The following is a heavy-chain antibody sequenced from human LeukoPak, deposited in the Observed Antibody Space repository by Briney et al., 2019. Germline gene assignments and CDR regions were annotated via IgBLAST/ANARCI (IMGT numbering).Heavy chain of an antibody. D-gene: IGHD5-12*01. CDR3: VRDGGVSGYDLLDY. J-gene: IGHJ4*02. CDR2: INQDGSVK. V-gene: IGHV3-7*01. CDR1: TLTFSAYW. Sequence: GGSLRLSCAASTLTFSAYWMSWVRQVPGKGLEFVANINQDGSVKNYVDSVKGRFTISRDNAKNSLSLQMNSLRAEDTAVYYCVRDGGVSGYDLLDYWGQGTLVTVSS.